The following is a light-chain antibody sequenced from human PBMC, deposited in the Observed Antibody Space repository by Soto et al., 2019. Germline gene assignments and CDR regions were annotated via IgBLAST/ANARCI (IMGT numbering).Light chain of an antibody. CDR2: TAS. Sequence: DIQMTQSPSSLSASVGDRVTITCRASQFINIYLNWYQQKPEKAPNLLIYTASSLQSGVPSRFSGSGSGTNFTLTISSLQPEDFATYYCQHSYSTPYTFGQGTKVEIK. V-gene: IGKV1-39*01. J-gene: IGKJ2*01. CDR1: QFINIY. CDR3: QHSYSTPYT.